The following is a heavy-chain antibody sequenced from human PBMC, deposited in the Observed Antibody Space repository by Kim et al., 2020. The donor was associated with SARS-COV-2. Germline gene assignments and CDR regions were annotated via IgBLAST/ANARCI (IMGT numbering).Heavy chain of an antibody. CDR2: TT. J-gene: IGHJ3*01. Sequence: TTHFAALVEGRFTISRDDAKNMLYLQKNSLKTEDTAVYYCTTFNRQNAFDVWGRGTMVIVSS. CDR3: TTFNRQNAFDV. V-gene: IGHV3-15*01.